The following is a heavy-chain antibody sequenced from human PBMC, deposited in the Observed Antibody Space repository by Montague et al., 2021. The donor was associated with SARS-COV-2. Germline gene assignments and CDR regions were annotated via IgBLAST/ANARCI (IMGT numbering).Heavy chain of an antibody. CDR2: INHSGST. J-gene: IGHJ4*02. CDR3: AGLDPQTLTLIGLRGKSARDY. CDR1: GGSFSGYY. D-gene: IGHD4-23*01. V-gene: IGHV4-34*01. Sequence: SETLSLTCAVYGGSFSGYYWTWIRQSPGKGLEWIAEINHSGSTNYNFNPSLSLKLSSVTAADTGVYYCAGLDPQTLTLIGLRGKSARDYWGQGTLVTVSS.